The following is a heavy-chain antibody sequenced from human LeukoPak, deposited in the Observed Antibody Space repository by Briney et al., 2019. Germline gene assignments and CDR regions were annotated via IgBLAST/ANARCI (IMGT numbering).Heavy chain of an antibody. Sequence: GGSLRLSCAASGFTISSNHMSWVRQAPGKGLEWVSVIYTGGTAYYADSVRGRFTISRDNSKNTLYLQMNSLRAEDTAVYYCAKGEFWSAYYNWGQGTLVTVSS. J-gene: IGHJ4*02. CDR3: AKGEFWSAYYN. D-gene: IGHD3-3*01. CDR2: IYTGGTA. V-gene: IGHV3-53*01. CDR1: GFTISSNH.